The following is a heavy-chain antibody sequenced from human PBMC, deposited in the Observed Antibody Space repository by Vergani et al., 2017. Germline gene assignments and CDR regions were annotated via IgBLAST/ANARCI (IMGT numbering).Heavy chain of an antibody. CDR3: TTDPRYCGDGSCYWLRDHHYYGMDV. D-gene: IGHD2-21*01. V-gene: IGHV3-15*07. CDR1: GFSFRNAW. J-gene: IGHJ6*02. Sequence: VQLVESGRGIVKPGGSLRLSCVASGFSFRNAWMNWVRRTPGKGLEWVGRIKSTFDRGTTDYAAAVKGRFTISRDDSKNTLFLQMNGLKTEDIGVYYCTTDPRYCGDGSCYWLRDHHYYGMDVWGQGTTVTVSS. CDR2: IKSTFDRGTT.